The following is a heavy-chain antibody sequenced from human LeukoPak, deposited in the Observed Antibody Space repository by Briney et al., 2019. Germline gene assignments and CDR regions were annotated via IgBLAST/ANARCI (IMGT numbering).Heavy chain of an antibody. D-gene: IGHD3-22*01. CDR3: ARDFVPSSGYLEWVYFQH. CDR2: ISAYNGNT. CDR1: GYTFTSYG. Sequence: GASVKVSCKASGYTFTSYGISWVRQAPGQGLEWMGWISAYNGNTNYAQKLQGRVTMTTDTSTSTAYMELRSLRSDDTAVYYCARDFVPSSGYLEWVYFQHWGQGTLVTVSS. V-gene: IGHV1-18*01. J-gene: IGHJ1*01.